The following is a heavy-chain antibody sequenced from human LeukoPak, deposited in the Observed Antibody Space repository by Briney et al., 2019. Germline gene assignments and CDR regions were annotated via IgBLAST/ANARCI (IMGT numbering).Heavy chain of an antibody. J-gene: IGHJ3*02. Sequence: GGSLRLSCAASGFTFSGSAMHRVRQASGKGLEWVGRIRSKANSYATAYAASVKGRFTISRDDSKNTAYLQMNSLKTEDTAVYYCTRLWDSSSWYTAFDIWGQGTMVTVSS. V-gene: IGHV3-73*01. CDR3: TRLWDSSSWYTAFDI. D-gene: IGHD6-13*01. CDR2: IRSKANSYAT. CDR1: GFTFSGSA.